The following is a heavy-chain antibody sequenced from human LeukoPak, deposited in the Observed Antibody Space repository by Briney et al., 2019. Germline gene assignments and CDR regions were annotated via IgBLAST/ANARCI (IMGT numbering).Heavy chain of an antibody. CDR3: AREAVPYYYDASGHNWFDP. V-gene: IGHV3-30*04. CDR2: ISYAGTNE. CDR1: GFTFSNYA. J-gene: IGHJ5*02. D-gene: IGHD3-22*01. Sequence: GGSLRLSCAGSGFTFSNYAMHWVRQAPGQGLEWVAVISYAGTNEYYPDSVKGRFTISRDNPKNTLYLQMHSLRAEDTAVYYCAREAVPYYYDASGHNWFDPWGQGTLVTVSS.